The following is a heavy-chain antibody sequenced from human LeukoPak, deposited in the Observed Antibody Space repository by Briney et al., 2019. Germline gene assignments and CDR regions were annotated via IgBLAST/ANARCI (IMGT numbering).Heavy chain of an antibody. CDR1: GASISSFY. V-gene: IGHV4-4*07. D-gene: IGHD2-21*01. CDR2: IYSSGST. J-gene: IGHJ4*02. CDR3: AREVASLDY. Sequence: PSETLSLTCTVSGASISSFYWTWIRQPAGKGLEWIGLIYSSGSTNYNPSLKSRVTMSVDTSKNQFSLKLSSVTAADTAFYYCAREVASLDYWGQGTLVTVSS.